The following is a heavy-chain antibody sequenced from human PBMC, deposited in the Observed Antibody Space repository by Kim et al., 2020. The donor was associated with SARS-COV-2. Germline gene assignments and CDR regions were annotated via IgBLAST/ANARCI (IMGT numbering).Heavy chain of an antibody. CDR1: GGSFSGYY. CDR3: ARGIYGSGSYIPDY. Sequence: SETLSLTCAVYGGSFSGYYWSWIRQPPGKGLEWIGEINHSGSTNYNPSLKSRVTISVDTSKNQFSLKLSSVTAADTTVYYCARGIYGSGSYIPDYWGQGT. J-gene: IGHJ4*02. V-gene: IGHV4-34*01. CDR2: INHSGST. D-gene: IGHD3-10*01.